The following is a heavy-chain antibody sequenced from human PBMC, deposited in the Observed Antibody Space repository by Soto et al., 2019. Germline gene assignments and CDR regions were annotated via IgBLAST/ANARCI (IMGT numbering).Heavy chain of an antibody. Sequence: CTISGFSIKKKRVGVGWIRQPPGKALEWLALIYWSDEKRYSPSLKTRLTITKDTSKNQVVLTMTNMDPVDTATYYCARRPPYTNYLDYWGQGTLVTVSS. CDR2: IYWSDEK. CDR3: ARRPPYTNYLDY. V-gene: IGHV2-5*01. CDR1: GFSIKKKRVG. D-gene: IGHD4-4*01. J-gene: IGHJ4*02.